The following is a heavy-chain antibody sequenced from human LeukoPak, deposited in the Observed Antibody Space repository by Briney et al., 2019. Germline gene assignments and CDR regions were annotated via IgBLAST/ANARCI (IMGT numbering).Heavy chain of an antibody. CDR1: GFTFSSYA. Sequence: PGRSLRLSCAASGFTFSSYAMHWVRQAPGKGLEWVAVISYDGSNKYYADSVKGRFTISRDNSKNTLYLQMNSLRAEDTAVYYCAKDRFLSRQGDRSSFDYWGQGTLVTVSS. D-gene: IGHD3-22*01. CDR2: ISYDGSNK. J-gene: IGHJ4*02. CDR3: AKDRFLSRQGDRSSFDY. V-gene: IGHV3-30-3*01.